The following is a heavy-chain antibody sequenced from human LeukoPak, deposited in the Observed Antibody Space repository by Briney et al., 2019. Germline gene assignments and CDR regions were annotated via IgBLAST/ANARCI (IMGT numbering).Heavy chain of an antibody. CDR2: IKQDGLER. CDR1: GFDFSTYW. J-gene: IGHJ4*02. CDR3: ARRRIMVRGIDFDC. D-gene: IGHD3-10*01. V-gene: IGHV3-7*01. Sequence: GGSLRLSCAASGFDFSTYWMSWVRQAPGKGLEWVATIKQDGLERYYVDSVKGRFTISRDNARNSLYLQMNSLRVEDTAVHYCARRRIMVRGIDFDCWGQGTLVTVSS.